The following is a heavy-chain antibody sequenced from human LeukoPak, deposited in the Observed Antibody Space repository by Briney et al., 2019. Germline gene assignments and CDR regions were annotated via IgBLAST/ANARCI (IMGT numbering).Heavy chain of an antibody. D-gene: IGHD1-1*01. CDR3: AKGYNWNDAAFDI. Sequence: GGSLRLSCAASGFTVSSNYMSWVRQAPGKGLEWVSVIYSGGSTYYADSVKGRFTISRDNSKNALYLQMNSLRAEDTAVYYCAKGYNWNDAAFDIWGQGTMVTVSS. CDR1: GFTVSSNY. J-gene: IGHJ3*02. CDR2: IYSGGST. V-gene: IGHV3-53*01.